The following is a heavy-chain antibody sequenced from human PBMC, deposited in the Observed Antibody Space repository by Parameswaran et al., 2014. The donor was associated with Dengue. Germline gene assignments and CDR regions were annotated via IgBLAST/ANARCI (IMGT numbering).Heavy chain of an antibody. CDR2: IYYSGST. CDR3: ARDPPDTAMVGDYWYFDL. CDR1: GGSISSGDYY. Sequence: SETLSLTCTVSGGSISSGDYYWSWIRQPPGKGLEWIGYIYYSGSTYYNPSLKSRVTISVDTSKNQFSLKLSSVTAADTAVYYCARDPPDTAMVGDYWYFDLWGRGTLVTVSS. J-gene: IGHJ2*01. D-gene: IGHD5-18*01. V-gene: IGHV4-30-4*01.